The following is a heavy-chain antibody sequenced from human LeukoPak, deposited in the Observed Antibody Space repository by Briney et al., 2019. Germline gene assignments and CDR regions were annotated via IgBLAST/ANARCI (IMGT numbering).Heavy chain of an antibody. J-gene: IGHJ5*02. D-gene: IGHD3-10*01. CDR3: ARGMTYYYGSGSYKWFDP. CDR1: GGSFSGYY. V-gene: IGHV4-34*01. CDR2: INHSGST. Sequence: SETLSLTCAVYGGSFSGYYWSWIRQPPGKGLEWIGEINHSGSTNYNPSLKSRVTISVDTSKNQFSLKLSSVTAADTAVYYCARGMTYYYGSGSYKWFDPGGQGTLVTVSS.